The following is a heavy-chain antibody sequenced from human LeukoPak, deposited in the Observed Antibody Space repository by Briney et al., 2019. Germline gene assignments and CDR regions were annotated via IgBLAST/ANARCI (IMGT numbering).Heavy chain of an antibody. CDR1: GFTFSSYS. D-gene: IGHD1-26*01. Sequence: GGSLRLSCAASGFTFSSYSMSWVRQAPGKGLEWVGFIRNKAYGGTTQYAASVKGRFTISRDESKSIAYLQMNSLKTEDSAVYYCTREIDSGSYYVDYWGQGTLVTVSS. V-gene: IGHV3-49*04. J-gene: IGHJ4*02. CDR3: TREIDSGSYYVDY. CDR2: IRNKAYGGTT.